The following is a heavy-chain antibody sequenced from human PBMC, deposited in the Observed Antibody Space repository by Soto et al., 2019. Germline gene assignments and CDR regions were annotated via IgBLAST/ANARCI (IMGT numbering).Heavy chain of an antibody. CDR1: GFTVRSNY. D-gene: IGHD6-13*01. J-gene: IGHJ4*02. CDR3: ARQQLAYFDD. CDR2: IYSGGRT. V-gene: IGHV3-53*01. Sequence: EVQLVESGGGLIQPGGSLRLSCAASGFTVRSNYMGWVRQAPGRGLEWVSSIYSGGRTYYADSVEGRFTNSRDNSKNTLYLQMNSLRDEDTAVYYCARQQLAYFDDWGQGTLVTVSS.